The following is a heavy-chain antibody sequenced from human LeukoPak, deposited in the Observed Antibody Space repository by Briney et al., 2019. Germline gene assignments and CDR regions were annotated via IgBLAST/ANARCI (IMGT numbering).Heavy chain of an antibody. CDR2: IYYSGST. J-gene: IGHJ6*03. CDR1: GGSISSYY. CDR3: ARPARYYYYYMDV. Sequence: PSETLSLTCTVSGGSISSYYWSWIRQPPGKGLEWIGYIYYSGSTNYNPSLKSRVTISVDTSKNQFSLKPSSVTAADTAVYYCARPARYYYYYMDVWGKGTTVTVSS. V-gene: IGHV4-59*08.